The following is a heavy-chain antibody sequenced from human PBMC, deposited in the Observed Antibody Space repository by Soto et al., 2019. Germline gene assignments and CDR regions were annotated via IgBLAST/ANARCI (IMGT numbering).Heavy chain of an antibody. D-gene: IGHD5-12*01. V-gene: IGHV3-74*01. CDR3: VRGNSGYGSFDY. CDR1: GFTFNDYC. J-gene: IGHJ4*02. Sequence: PGGSLRFSCAASGFTFNDYCMHWVRQGPGKGLVWVSRMYSDGTTSYADSVRGRVTISRDNAKSTVYLQMNSLRDEDTAVYYCVRGNSGYGSFDYWGQGTLVTVSS. CDR2: MYSDGTT.